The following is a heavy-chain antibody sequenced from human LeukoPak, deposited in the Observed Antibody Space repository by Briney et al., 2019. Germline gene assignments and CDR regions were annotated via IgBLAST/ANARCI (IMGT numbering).Heavy chain of an antibody. J-gene: IGHJ4*02. CDR3: ARDPPDSSGYYISGDY. V-gene: IGHV1-46*01. CDR2: INPSGGST. Sequence: ASVKVSCKASGYTFTSYYMHWVRQAPGQGLEWMGIINPSGGSTSYAQKFQGRVTMTRDTSTSTVYMELSSLRSEDTAVYYCARDPPDSSGYYISGDYWGQGTLVTASS. D-gene: IGHD3-22*01. CDR1: GYTFTSYY.